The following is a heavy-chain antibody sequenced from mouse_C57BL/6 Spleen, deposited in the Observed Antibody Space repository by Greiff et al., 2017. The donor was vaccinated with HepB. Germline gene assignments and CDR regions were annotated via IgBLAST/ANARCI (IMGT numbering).Heavy chain of an antibody. J-gene: IGHJ4*01. CDR2: INPNNGGT. CDR1: GYTFTDYN. Sequence: EVQLQRSGPELVKPGASVKIPCKASGYTFTDYNMDWVKQSHGKSLEWIGDINPNNGGTIYNQKFKGKATLTVDKSSSTAYMELRSLTSEDTAVYYCARNYGSLYAMDYWGQGTSVTVSS. CDR3: ARNYGSLYAMDY. V-gene: IGHV1-18*01. D-gene: IGHD1-1*01.